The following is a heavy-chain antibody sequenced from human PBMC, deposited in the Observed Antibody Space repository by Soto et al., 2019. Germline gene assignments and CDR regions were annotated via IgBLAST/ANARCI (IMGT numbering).Heavy chain of an antibody. V-gene: IGHV5-10-1*01. D-gene: IGHD2-2*01. Sequence: PGESLKISCKGSGYSFTSYWISWVRQMPGKGLEWMGRIDPSDSYTNYSPSFQGHVTISADKSISTAYLQWSSLKASDTAMYYCARSDIVVVQGIYYYGTDVWGQGTTVTVSS. CDR3: ARSDIVVVQGIYYYGTDV. CDR1: GYSFTSYW. CDR2: IDPSDSYT. J-gene: IGHJ6*02.